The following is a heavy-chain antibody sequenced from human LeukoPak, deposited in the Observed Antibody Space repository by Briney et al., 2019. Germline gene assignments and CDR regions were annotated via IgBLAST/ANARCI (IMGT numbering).Heavy chain of an antibody. CDR3: ATSFGVVNPFDY. Sequence: GGSLRLSCAASGFTFSNYWINWVRQAPGKGLEWVSYISSTSSIKYYADSVKGRFTISRDNAKNSLYLQMSSLRAEDTAVYYCATSFGVVNPFDYWGQGTLVTVSS. D-gene: IGHD3-3*01. J-gene: IGHJ4*02. CDR1: GFTFSNYW. V-gene: IGHV3-48*01. CDR2: ISSTSSIK.